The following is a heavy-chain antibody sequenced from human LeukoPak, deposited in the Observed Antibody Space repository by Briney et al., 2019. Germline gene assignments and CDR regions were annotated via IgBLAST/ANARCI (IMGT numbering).Heavy chain of an antibody. D-gene: IGHD3-10*01. CDR3: VRGAPRRWFGESLSGAKYYFDY. V-gene: IGHV3-30*02. CDR1: GFTFSSYG. CDR2: IRYDGSKK. J-gene: IGHJ4*02. Sequence: PGGSLRLSCAASGFTFSSYGIHWVRQAPGKGLEWVAFIRYDGSKKYYADSVKGRFTISRDNSKNTLYLQMNTLRAEDTAVYYCVRGAPRRWFGESLSGAKYYFDYWGQGTLVTVSS.